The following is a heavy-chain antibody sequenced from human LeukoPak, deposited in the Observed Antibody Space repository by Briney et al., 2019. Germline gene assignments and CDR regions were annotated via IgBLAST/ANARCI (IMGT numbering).Heavy chain of an antibody. CDR1: GFTFSNYA. CDR2: ISGNGGTT. Sequence: PGGSLRLSCAASGFTFSNYAMNWVRQAPGKGLEWVSPISGNGGTTFYSDSVKGRFTISRDNSKNTLSLQLNSLRAADTAIYYCAKVQEMGTILPPFHYWGQGALVTVSS. V-gene: IGHV3-23*01. CDR3: AKVQEMGTILPPFHY. D-gene: IGHD5-24*01. J-gene: IGHJ4*02.